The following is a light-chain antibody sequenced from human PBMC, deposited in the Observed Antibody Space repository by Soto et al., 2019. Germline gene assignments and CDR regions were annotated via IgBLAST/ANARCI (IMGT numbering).Light chain of an antibody. CDR2: DAP. CDR3: QQFSSYPLT. V-gene: IGKV3-20*01. Sequence: DIVISHYPDPLSVSPGERATLSCRASQTVRNNYLAWYQQKPGQAPRLLIYDAPSRATGIPDRFSGGGSGTDFTLTISRLEPEDFAVYYCQQFSSYPLTFGGGTKVDVK. CDR1: QTVRNNY. J-gene: IGKJ4*01.